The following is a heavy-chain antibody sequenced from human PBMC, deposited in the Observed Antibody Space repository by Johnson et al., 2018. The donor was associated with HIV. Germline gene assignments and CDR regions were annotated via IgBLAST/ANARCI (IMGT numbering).Heavy chain of an antibody. CDR3: ARDVGYMGAFYAFDI. CDR1: GFTFSSYW. D-gene: IGHD1-26*01. J-gene: IGHJ3*02. Sequence: VQLVESGGGLVQTGGSLRLSCAASGFTFSSYWMSWVRQAPGKGLEWVANIKQDGSEKYYVDSVKSRSTISRDNAKNSLYLQMNSLRAEDTAVYYCARDVGYMGAFYAFDIWGQGTMVTVSS. V-gene: IGHV3-7*01. CDR2: IKQDGSEK.